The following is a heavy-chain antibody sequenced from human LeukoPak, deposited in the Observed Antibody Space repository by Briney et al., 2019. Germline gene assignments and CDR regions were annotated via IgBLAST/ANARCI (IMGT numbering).Heavy chain of an antibody. D-gene: IGHD6-19*01. J-gene: IGHJ4*02. CDR3: ARESSGWYYFDY. Sequence: PSETLSLTCTVSGGSIRGYYWSWIRQPPGRGLEWIGYMYNSGNTNYNPSLKSRVTISVDTSKNQFSLKLSSATAADTAVYYCARESSGWYYFDYWGQGTLVAVSS. V-gene: IGHV4-59*01. CDR1: GGSIRGYY. CDR2: MYNSGNT.